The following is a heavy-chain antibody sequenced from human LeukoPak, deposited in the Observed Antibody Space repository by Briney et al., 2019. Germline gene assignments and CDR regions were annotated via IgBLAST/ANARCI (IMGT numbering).Heavy chain of an antibody. D-gene: IGHD3-22*01. J-gene: IGHJ4*02. V-gene: IGHV5-10-1*01. Sequence: GESLKISCKGSGYSFTSYWIGWVRPMPGKGLEWMGRIDPSDSYTNYSPSFQGHVTISADKSISTAYLQWSSLKASDTAMYYCARLKDYYDSSGYPDYWGQGTLVTVSS. CDR1: GYSFTSYW. CDR2: IDPSDSYT. CDR3: ARLKDYYDSSGYPDY.